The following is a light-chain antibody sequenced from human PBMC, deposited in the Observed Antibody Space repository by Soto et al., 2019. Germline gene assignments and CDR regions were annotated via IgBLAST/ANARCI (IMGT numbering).Light chain of an antibody. J-gene: IGKJ4*01. Sequence: DIQVTQAAATRAAAVLDMVTSTCRASQGISSWLAWYQQKPEKAPKSLIYAASSLQSGVPSRFSGSGSGTDFTLTLSSLQPEDFATYYCQQYNSYPLTFGGGTKVDIK. CDR2: AAS. CDR3: QQYNSYPLT. V-gene: IGKV1D-16*01. CDR1: QGISSW.